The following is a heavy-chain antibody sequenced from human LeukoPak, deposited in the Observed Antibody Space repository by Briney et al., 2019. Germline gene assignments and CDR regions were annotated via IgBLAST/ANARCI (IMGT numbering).Heavy chain of an antibody. D-gene: IGHD5-18*01. J-gene: IGHJ4*02. Sequence: GGSLKLSCAASGFTFDDYGMSWVRQAPGKGLEWVSGINWNGGSTGYADSVKGRFTISRDNAKNSLYLQMNSLRAEDTALYYCARYSYGYPFDYWGQGTLVTVSS. CDR3: ARYSYGYPFDY. V-gene: IGHV3-20*04. CDR2: INWNGGST. CDR1: GFTFDDYG.